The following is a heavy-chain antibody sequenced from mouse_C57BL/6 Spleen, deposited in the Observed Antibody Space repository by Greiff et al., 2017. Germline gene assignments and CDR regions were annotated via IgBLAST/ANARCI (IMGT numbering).Heavy chain of an antibody. V-gene: IGHV1-50*01. J-gene: IGHJ3*01. D-gene: IGHD2-5*01. CDR3: ARQDYSNYGFAY. CDR1: GYTFTSYW. Sequence: QVQLQQSGAELVKPGASVKLSCKASGYTFTSYWMQWVKQRPGQGLEWIGEIDPSDSYTNYNQKFKGKATLTVDTSSSTAYMQLSSLTSEDSAVYYCARQDYSNYGFAYWGQGTLVTVSA. CDR2: IDPSDSYT.